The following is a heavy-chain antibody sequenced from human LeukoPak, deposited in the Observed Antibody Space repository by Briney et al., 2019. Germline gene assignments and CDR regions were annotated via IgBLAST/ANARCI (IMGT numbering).Heavy chain of an antibody. V-gene: IGHV1-18*01. CDR3: ARVRYYYDSSGYPLDYYYYYMDV. J-gene: IGHJ6*03. CDR2: ISAYNGNT. Sequence: ASVKVSCKASGYTFTSYGISWVRQAPGQGLEWMGWISAYNGNTNYAQKLQGRVTMTTDTSTSTAYMELRSLRSDDTAVYYCARVRYYYDSSGYPLDYYYYYMDVWGKGTTVTISS. CDR1: GYTFTSYG. D-gene: IGHD3-22*01.